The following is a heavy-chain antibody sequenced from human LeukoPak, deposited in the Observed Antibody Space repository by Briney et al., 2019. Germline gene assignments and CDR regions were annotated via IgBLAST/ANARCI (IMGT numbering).Heavy chain of an antibody. V-gene: IGHV3-23*01. CDR3: AKDLKPAAGPFDY. J-gene: IGHJ4*02. D-gene: IGHD6-13*01. Sequence: HPGGSLRLSCAASGFTFSSYGMSWVRQAPGKGLEWVSAISGSGGSTYYADSVKGRFTISRDNSKNTLYLQMNSLRAEDTAVYYCAKDLKPAAGPFDYWGQGTLVTVSS. CDR2: ISGSGGST. CDR1: GFTFSSYG.